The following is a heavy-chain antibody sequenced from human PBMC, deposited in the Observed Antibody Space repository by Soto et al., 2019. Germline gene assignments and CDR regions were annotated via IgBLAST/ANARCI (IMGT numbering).Heavy chain of an antibody. Sequence: ASVKVSCKASGGTFSSYAISWVRQAPGQGLEWMGGIIPIFGTANYAQKFQGRVTITTDESTSTAYMELSSLRSEDTAVYYCARGLWNYSQHYYYYGMDVWGQGTTVTVSS. V-gene: IGHV1-69*05. CDR2: IIPIFGTA. CDR1: GGTFSSYA. CDR3: ARGLWNYSQHYYYYGMDV. J-gene: IGHJ6*02. D-gene: IGHD1-7*01.